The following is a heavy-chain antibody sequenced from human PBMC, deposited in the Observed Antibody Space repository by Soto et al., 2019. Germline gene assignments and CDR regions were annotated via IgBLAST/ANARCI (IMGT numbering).Heavy chain of an antibody. J-gene: IGHJ6*02. CDR1: AFTFNNYW. CDR2: INTDGSTT. Sequence: EVQLVESGGGLVQPGGSLRLSCAASAFTFNNYWMHWVRQVPGKGLEWVSRINTDGSTTNYADSVMGRFTISRDNADNTVYLQMNSLRAEDTAVYYCARGISLKYGLAVWGQGAKVTVSS. CDR3: ARGISLKYGLAV. V-gene: IGHV3-74*01. D-gene: IGHD3-22*01.